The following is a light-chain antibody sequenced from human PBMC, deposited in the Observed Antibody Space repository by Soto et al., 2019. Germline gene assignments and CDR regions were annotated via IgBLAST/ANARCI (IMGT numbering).Light chain of an antibody. CDR1: QSISSY. Sequence: DIQMTQSPSSLSASVGDRFTITCRASQSISSYLNWYQQKPGKAPKLLIYAASSLQSGVPSRFSGSGSGTDFTLTISRLEPEDFAVYYCQQYGSSPRITFGQGTRLEIK. J-gene: IGKJ5*01. CDR2: AAS. V-gene: IGKV1-39*01. CDR3: QQYGSSPRIT.